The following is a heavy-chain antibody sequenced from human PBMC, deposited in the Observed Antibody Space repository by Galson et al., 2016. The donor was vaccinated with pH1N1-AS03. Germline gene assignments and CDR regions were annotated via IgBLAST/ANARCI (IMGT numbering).Heavy chain of an antibody. CDR2: IHDDGVGT. CDR1: GFIFSRFA. Sequence: SLRLSCAASGFIFSRFAVTWVRQAPGKGLEWVSLIHDDGVGTYYADSVKGRFTISRDNSKNTLFLHMNSLRAEDTAIYYCAKRPRSDDYWGQGTLVTVSS. V-gene: IGHV3-23*03. CDR3: AKRPRSDDY. J-gene: IGHJ4*02.